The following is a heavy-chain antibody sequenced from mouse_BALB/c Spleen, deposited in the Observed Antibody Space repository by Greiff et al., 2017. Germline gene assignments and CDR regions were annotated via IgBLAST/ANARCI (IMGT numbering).Heavy chain of an antibody. D-gene: IGHD2-1*01. CDR2: IDTSDSYT. Sequence: QVQLQQPGAELVMPGASVKMSCKASGYTFTDYWMHWVKQRPGQGLEWIGAIDTSDSYTSYNQKFKGKATLTVDESSSTAYMQLSSLTSEDSAVYYCARSENLLRKFAMDYWGQGTSVTVSS. J-gene: IGHJ4*01. V-gene: IGHV1-69*01. CDR1: GYTFTDYW. CDR3: ARSENLLRKFAMDY.